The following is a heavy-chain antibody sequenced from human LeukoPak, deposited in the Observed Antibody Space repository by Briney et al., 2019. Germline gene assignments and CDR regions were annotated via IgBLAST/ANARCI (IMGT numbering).Heavy chain of an antibody. CDR1: GFTLSSYG. CDR2: ISYDGSNK. CDR3: GSGGRVDY. D-gene: IGHD3-16*01. V-gene: IGHV3-30*03. Sequence: GGSLRLSCAASGFTLSSYGMHWVRQAPGKGLECVAVISYDGSNKYYADSVKGRFTISRDNSKNTLYLQMNSLRAEDTAVYYCGSGGRVDYWGQGTLVTVSS. J-gene: IGHJ4*02.